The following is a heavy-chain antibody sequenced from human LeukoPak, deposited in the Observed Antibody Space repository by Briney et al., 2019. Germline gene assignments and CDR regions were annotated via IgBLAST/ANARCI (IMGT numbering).Heavy chain of an antibody. V-gene: IGHV3-21*01. CDR3: ARGDIVVVPAAATPSDY. J-gene: IGHJ4*02. CDR1: GFTFSSYS. CDR2: ISSSSSYI. D-gene: IGHD2-2*01. Sequence: PGGSLRLSCAASGFTFSSYSMNWVRQAPGKGLEWVSSISSSSSYIYYADSVKGRFTISRDNAKNSLYLQMNSLRAEDTAVYYCARGDIVVVPAAATPSDYWGQGTLVTVSS.